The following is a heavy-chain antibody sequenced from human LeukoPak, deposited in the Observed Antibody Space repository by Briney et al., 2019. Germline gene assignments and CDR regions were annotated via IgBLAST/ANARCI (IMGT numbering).Heavy chain of an antibody. D-gene: IGHD2-15*01. V-gene: IGHV4-30-2*01. Sequence: SETLSLTCAVSGVSISSGGYSWSWIRQPPGKGLEWIGYIHHSGSTYYNPSLKSRVTISVDRSKNQFSLKLSSVTAADTAVYYCARASQDTLDFDYWGQGTLVTVSS. CDR2: IHHSGST. CDR1: GVSISSGGYS. J-gene: IGHJ4*02. CDR3: ARASQDTLDFDY.